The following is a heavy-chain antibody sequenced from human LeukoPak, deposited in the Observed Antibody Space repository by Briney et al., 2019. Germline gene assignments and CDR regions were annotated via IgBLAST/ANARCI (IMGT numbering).Heavy chain of an antibody. V-gene: IGHV4-59*08. CDR3: ARHLGANGYSSSLNWFDP. D-gene: IGHD6-13*01. Sequence: PSETLSLTCTVSGGSISNYYWSWIRQPPGKGLEWIGYIYYSGTTNYNPSLKSRVTMSVDTSKSQFSLKLSSVTAADTAVYYCARHLGANGYSSSLNWFDPWGQGTLVTVSS. CDR2: IYYSGTT. CDR1: GGSISNYY. J-gene: IGHJ5*02.